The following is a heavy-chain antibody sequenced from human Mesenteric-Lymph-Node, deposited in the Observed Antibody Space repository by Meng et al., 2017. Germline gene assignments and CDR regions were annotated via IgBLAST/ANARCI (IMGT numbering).Heavy chain of an antibody. J-gene: IGHJ4*02. Sequence: SETLSLTCTVSGGSIRPYFWIWIRQPPGKGLEWIGYIYYTENTNYNPSLKSRVTISLDTSRNQFSLKVNSVTAADTAVYYCARVIITTVTTPFDWGQGTLVTVSS. CDR2: IYYTENT. CDR1: GGSIRPYF. CDR3: ARVIITTVTTPFD. V-gene: IGHV4-59*01. D-gene: IGHD4-17*01.